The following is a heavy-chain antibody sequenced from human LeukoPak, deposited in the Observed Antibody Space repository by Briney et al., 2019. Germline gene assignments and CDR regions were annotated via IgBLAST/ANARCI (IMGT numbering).Heavy chain of an antibody. J-gene: IGHJ4*02. CDR1: GFTFSTYE. CDR3: ARVRTPYFDSSGSFDY. D-gene: IGHD3-22*01. CDR2: ISSSGRTI. Sequence: GGSLRLSCAASGFTFSTYEMNWVRPAPGKGLEWVSYISSSGRTIYYADSVKGRFTISRDNAKNSLYLQMNSLRAEDTAVYYCARVRTPYFDSSGSFDYWGQGTLVTVSS. V-gene: IGHV3-48*03.